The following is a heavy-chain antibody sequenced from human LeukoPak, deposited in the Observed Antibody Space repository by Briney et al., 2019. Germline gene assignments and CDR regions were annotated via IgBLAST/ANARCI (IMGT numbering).Heavy chain of an antibody. CDR1: GGSISSYY. CDR3: ASDSSGGSYAFDY. CDR2: IYTSGST. V-gene: IGHV4-4*07. J-gene: IGHJ4*02. Sequence: SETLSLTCTVSGGSISSYYWSWLRQPAGKGLEWIGRIYTSGSTNYNPSLKSRVTMSVDTSKNQFSLKLSSVTAADTAVYYCASDSSGGSYAFDYWGQGTLVTVSS. D-gene: IGHD5-18*01.